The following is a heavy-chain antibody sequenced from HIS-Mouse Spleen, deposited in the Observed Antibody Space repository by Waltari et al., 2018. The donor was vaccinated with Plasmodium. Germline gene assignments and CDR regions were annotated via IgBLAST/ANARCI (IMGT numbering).Heavy chain of an antibody. Sequence: EVQLVESGGGLVQPGGSLRLSCAASGFTFSSYWMHWVRQAPGKGLVWVSVMKRYWSSPSDEDSVKGRFTISRDNAKNTLYLQMNSLRAEDTAVYYCARENLDSSVTYWGQGTLVTVSS. CDR2: MKRYWSSP. J-gene: IGHJ4*02. CDR1: GFTFSSYW. V-gene: IGHV3-74*01. CDR3: ARENLDSSVTY. D-gene: IGHD3-22*01.